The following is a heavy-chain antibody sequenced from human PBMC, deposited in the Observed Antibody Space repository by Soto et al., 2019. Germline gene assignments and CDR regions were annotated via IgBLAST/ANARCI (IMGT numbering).Heavy chain of an antibody. V-gene: IGHV4-59*01. Sequence: SETLSLTCTVSGGSISSYYWSWIRQPPGKGLEWIGYIYYSGSTNYNPSLKSRVTMTRDTSISTAYMELSRLRSDDTAVYYCAREVAGTKGDWFDPWGQGTLVTVSS. CDR3: AREVAGTKGDWFDP. D-gene: IGHD6-19*01. J-gene: IGHJ5*02. CDR2: IYYSGST. CDR1: GGSISSYY.